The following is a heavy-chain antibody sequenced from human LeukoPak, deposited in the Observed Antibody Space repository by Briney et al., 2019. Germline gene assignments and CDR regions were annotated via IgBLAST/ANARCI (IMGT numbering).Heavy chain of an antibody. CDR3: SRDQSDVEMVTFGRFYYYYMEV. Sequence: GGSLRLSCAASGFTFSSYSMNWVRQDPGKGLEWVSSISSTSSYINYADSVKGRFTTTTDDAKNSPYQQLNSLRTASTAVSYCSRDQSDVEMVTFGRFYYYYMEVWGKGTTVTVSS. D-gene: IGHD5-24*01. V-gene: IGHV3-21*01. CDR1: GFTFSSYS. J-gene: IGHJ6*03. CDR2: ISSTSSYI.